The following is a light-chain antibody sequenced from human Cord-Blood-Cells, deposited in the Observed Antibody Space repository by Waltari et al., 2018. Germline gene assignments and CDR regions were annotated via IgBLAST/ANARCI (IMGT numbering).Light chain of an antibody. Sequence: EIVLTQSPGTLSWSPGERATLSCRASQSVSSSYLAGYKQKPGQAPRLLISGASSRATGIPDRFSGSWSGTDFPLTISRLEPEDFAVYYCQQYGSSPRTFGQGTKVEIK. CDR2: GAS. V-gene: IGKV3-20*01. CDR3: QQYGSSPRT. CDR1: QSVSSSY. J-gene: IGKJ1*01.